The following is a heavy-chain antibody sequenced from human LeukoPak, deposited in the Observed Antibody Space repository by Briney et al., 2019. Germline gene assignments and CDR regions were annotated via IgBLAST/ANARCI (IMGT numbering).Heavy chain of an antibody. V-gene: IGHV4-59*12. J-gene: IGHJ4*02. CDR3: ARDYLLGNYPDYFDC. D-gene: IGHD5-24*01. Sequence: SETLSLTCTASGGSISSYYWSWIRQPPGKGLEWIGSMSYSGSTYYGPSFQSRATISMDTSKNQFFLKLISVTAADTAVYYCARDYLLGNYPDYFDCWGQGTLVTVSS. CDR2: MSYSGST. CDR1: GGSISSYY.